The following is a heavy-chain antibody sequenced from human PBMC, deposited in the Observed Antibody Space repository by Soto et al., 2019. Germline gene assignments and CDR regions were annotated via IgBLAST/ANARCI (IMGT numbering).Heavy chain of an antibody. CDR3: ARGLTGTTIGYYYYYMDV. J-gene: IGHJ6*03. CDR2: MNPNSGNT. V-gene: IGHV1-8*01. Sequence: ASVKVSCKASGYTFTSYDINWVRQATGQGLEWMGWMNPNSGNTGYAQKFQGRVTMTRNTSISTAYMGLSSLRSEDTAVYYCARGLTGTTIGYYYYYMDVWGKGTTVTVSS. D-gene: IGHD1-7*01. CDR1: GYTFTSYD.